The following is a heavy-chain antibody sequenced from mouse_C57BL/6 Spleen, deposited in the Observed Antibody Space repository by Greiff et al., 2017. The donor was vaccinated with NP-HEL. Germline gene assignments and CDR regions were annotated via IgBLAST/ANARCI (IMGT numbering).Heavy chain of an antibody. CDR3: ARDRGYDYDRGNYFDY. CDR1: GFTFSSYA. CDR2: ISDGGSYT. Sequence: EVQLVESGGGLVKPGGSLKLSCAASGFTFSSYAMSWVRQTPEKRLEWVATISDGGSYTYYPDNVKGRFTISRDNAKNNLYLQMSHLKSEDTAMYYCARDRGYDYDRGNYFDYWGQGTTLTVSS. D-gene: IGHD2-4*01. V-gene: IGHV5-4*01. J-gene: IGHJ2*01.